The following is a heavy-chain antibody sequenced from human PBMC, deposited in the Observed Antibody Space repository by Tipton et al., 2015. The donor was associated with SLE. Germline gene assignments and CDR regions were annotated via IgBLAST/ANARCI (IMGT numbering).Heavy chain of an antibody. V-gene: IGHV4-39*07. CDR2: IYYSGST. J-gene: IGHJ3*02. Sequence: TLSLTCTVSGGSISSSSYYWGWIRQPPGKGLEWIRSIYYSGSTYYNPSLKSRVTISIGTSKNQLSLKLPSVAAADTAVYYCARGVAYYYDSGAFDIWGQGTMVTVSS. CDR1: GGSISSSSYY. D-gene: IGHD3-22*01. CDR3: ARGVAYYYDSGAFDI.